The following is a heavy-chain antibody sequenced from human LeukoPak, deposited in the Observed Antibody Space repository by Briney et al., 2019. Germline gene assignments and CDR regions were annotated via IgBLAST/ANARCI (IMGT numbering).Heavy chain of an antibody. V-gene: IGHV3-9*01. D-gene: IGHD6-13*01. J-gene: IGHJ4*02. CDR3: ARFRVLDY. Sequence: GRSLRLSCVASGFTFNDYAMHWVRQAPGKGLEWVSGISWNSGTIGYADSVKGRFTISRDNAKNSLYLQMNSLRAEDTAVYYCARFRVLDYWGQGTLVTVSS. CDR1: GFTFNDYA. CDR2: ISWNSGTI.